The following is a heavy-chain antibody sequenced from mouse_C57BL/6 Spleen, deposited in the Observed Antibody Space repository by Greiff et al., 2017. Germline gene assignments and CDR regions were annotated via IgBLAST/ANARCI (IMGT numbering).Heavy chain of an antibody. Sequence: EVMLEESGEGLVTPGGSLKLSCAASGFTFSSYAMSWVRQTPEKRLEWVAYISSGGDYIYYADTVKGRFTISRDNARNTLYLEMSSLKSEDTAMYYCTIDGNYMNYAMDYWGQGTSVTVSS. V-gene: IGHV5-9-1*02. CDR2: ISSGGDYI. CDR3: TIDGNYMNYAMDY. J-gene: IGHJ4*01. D-gene: IGHD2-1*01. CDR1: GFTFSSYA.